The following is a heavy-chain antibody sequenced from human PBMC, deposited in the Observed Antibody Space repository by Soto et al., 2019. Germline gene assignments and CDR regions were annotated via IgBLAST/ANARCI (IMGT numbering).Heavy chain of an antibody. Sequence: SETLSLTCAFYGWSFSGYYWSLIRQPPGKGLEWIGEINHSGSTNYNPSLKSRVTISVDTSKNQFSLKLSSVTAADTAVYYCARPRSGHRWFDPWGQGTLVTVSS. V-gene: IGHV4-34*01. CDR3: ARPRSGHRWFDP. J-gene: IGHJ5*02. CDR1: GWSFSGYY. CDR2: INHSGST.